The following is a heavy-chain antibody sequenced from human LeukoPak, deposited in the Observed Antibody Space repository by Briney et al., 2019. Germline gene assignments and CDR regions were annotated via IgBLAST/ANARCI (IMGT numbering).Heavy chain of an antibody. J-gene: IGHJ4*02. CDR3: ARAQSTFVDRIAAAPWFFDY. V-gene: IGHV3-53*01. D-gene: IGHD6-13*01. Sequence: GGSLRLSCAASGFTVSSNYMSWVRQAPGKGLEWVSVIYSGGSTYYADSVKGRFTISRDNSKNTLYLQMNSLRAEDTAVYYCARAQSTFVDRIAAAPWFFDYWGQGTLVTVSS. CDR1: GFTVSSNY. CDR2: IYSGGST.